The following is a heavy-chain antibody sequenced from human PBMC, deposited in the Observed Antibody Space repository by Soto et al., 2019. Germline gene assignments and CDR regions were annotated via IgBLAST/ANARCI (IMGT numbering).Heavy chain of an antibody. D-gene: IGHD6-19*01. Sequence: PSETLSLTCTVSGASISASDWSWIRQPPGQGLEWVASIYSSGKTDYNPSLESRVTISVATSKSQFSLNLRSVTAADTAVYYCASDHCDSSDHVDPCVHGTLVTDPS. CDR2: IYSSGKT. J-gene: IGHJ5*02. CDR1: GASISASD. V-gene: IGHV4-59*01. CDR3: ASDHCDSSDHVDP.